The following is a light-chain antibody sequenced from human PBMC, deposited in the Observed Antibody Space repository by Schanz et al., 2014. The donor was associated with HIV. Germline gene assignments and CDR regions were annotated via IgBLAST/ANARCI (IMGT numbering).Light chain of an antibody. V-gene: IGLV2-14*03. CDR3: CSYTTTSTYV. CDR1: SSDVGGYNY. CDR2: DVS. Sequence: QSALTQPASASGSPGQSVTISCTGTSSDVGGYNYVSWYQHHPGKAPKLMIYDVSNRPSGVSNRFSGSKSGNTASLTISGLQVEDEADYYCCSYTTTSTYVFGAGTKLTVL. J-gene: IGLJ1*01.